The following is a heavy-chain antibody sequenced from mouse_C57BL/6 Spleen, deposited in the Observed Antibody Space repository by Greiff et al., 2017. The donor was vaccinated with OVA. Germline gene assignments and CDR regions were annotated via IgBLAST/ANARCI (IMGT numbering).Heavy chain of an antibody. Sequence: QVQLQQPGAELVKPGASVKLSCKASGYTFTSYWMQWVKQRPGQGLEWIGEIDPSDSYTNYNQKFKGKATLTVDTSSSTAYMQLSSLTSEDSAVYYCARSHYSNRDYWGQGTSVTVSS. CDR1: GYTFTSYW. D-gene: IGHD2-5*01. V-gene: IGHV1-50*01. J-gene: IGHJ4*01. CDR2: IDPSDSYT. CDR3: ARSHYSNRDY.